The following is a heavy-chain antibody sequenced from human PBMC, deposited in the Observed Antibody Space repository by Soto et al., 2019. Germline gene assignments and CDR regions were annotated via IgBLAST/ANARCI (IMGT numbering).Heavy chain of an antibody. CDR3: ARASMPKAHFDY. CDR2: MHSTGSA. V-gene: IGHV4-4*07. D-gene: IGHD2-2*01. CDR1: GGSIRGFY. J-gene: IGHJ4*02. Sequence: QMQLQESGPGLVRPSETLSLTCTVSGGSIRGFYWSWIRQPAGKGLEWIGRMHSTGSANYNPSLKXRVTISIXXXKNQVSLKLTSVTAADTALYFCARASMPKAHFDYWGQGTLVTVSS.